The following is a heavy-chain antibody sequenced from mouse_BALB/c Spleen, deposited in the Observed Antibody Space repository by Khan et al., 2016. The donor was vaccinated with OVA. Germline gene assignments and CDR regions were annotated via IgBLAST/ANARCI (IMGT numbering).Heavy chain of an antibody. CDR2: INPSNGYT. D-gene: IGHD1-1*01. J-gene: IGHJ4*01. Sequence: VQLQESGAELARPGASVKMSCKASGYTFTSYSMHWIKQRPGQGLEWIGNINPSNGYTNHNQKFRDKATLTADKSSSTAYMQLSSLTSEDSAVYYCARDFHYHGSGGARDYWGQGTAVTVSA. CDR1: GYTFTSYS. V-gene: IGHV1-4*01. CDR3: ARDFHYHGSGGARDY.